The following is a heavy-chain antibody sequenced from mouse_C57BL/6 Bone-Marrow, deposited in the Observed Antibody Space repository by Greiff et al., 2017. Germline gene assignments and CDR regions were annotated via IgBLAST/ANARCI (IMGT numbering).Heavy chain of an antibody. Sequence: VQLQQPGAELVRPGTSVKLSCKASGYTFTSYWMHWVKQRPGQGLEWIGVIDPSDSYTNYNQKFKGKATLTVDTSSSTAYMQLSSLTSEDSAVYYCASIDYEDYWGQGTTLTVSS. CDR1: GYTFTSYW. CDR2: IDPSDSYT. CDR3: ASIDYEDY. D-gene: IGHD1-1*01. J-gene: IGHJ2*01. V-gene: IGHV1-59*01.